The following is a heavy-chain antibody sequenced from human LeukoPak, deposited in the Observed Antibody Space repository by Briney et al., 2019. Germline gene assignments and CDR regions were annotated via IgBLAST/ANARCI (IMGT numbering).Heavy chain of an antibody. V-gene: IGHV3-7*01. Sequence: PGGSLRLSCAGSGFTFSTFWISWVRQAPGKGLEWVANIKEDGSEKYYVDSMKGRFTVSRDNAKNSLYLQMDSLRAEDTAVYYCARGGTFVSDYWGQGTLVTVS. CDR3: ARGGTFVSDY. J-gene: IGHJ4*02. D-gene: IGHD1-1*01. CDR1: GFTFSTFW. CDR2: IKEDGSEK.